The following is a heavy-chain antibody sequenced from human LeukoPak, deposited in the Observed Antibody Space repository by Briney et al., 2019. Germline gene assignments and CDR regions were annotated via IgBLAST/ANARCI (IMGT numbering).Heavy chain of an antibody. CDR3: ARVGGGDVVVPAAMSGGDNWFDP. Sequence: GESLRISCKGPGYSFTSYWISWVRQMPGKGLEWMGRIDPSDSYTNYSPSFQGHVTISADKSISTAYLQWSSLKASDTAMYYCARVGGGDVVVPAAMSGGDNWFDPWGQGTLATVSS. CDR2: IDPSDSYT. D-gene: IGHD2-2*01. CDR1: GYSFTSYW. J-gene: IGHJ5*02. V-gene: IGHV5-10-1*01.